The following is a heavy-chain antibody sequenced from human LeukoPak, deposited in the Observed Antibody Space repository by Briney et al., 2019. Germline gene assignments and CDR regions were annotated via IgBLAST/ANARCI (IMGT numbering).Heavy chain of an antibody. V-gene: IGHV3-30*02. CDR1: GFTLSSFG. CDR3: AKKGGAAFYNWFDP. CDR2: IRYDGSNK. J-gene: IGHJ5*02. D-gene: IGHD1-26*01. Sequence: PGGSLRLSCAASGFTLSSFGMHWVRQAPGKGLEWVAYIRYDGSNKKYADSLEGRFTISRDNSKNALYLQIDSLRPEDTAVYYCAKKGGAAFYNWFDPWGQGTLVTVSS.